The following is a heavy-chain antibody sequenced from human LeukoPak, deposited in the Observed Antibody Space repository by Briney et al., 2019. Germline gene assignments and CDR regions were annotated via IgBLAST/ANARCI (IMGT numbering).Heavy chain of an antibody. V-gene: IGHV3-15*01. D-gene: IGHD2-21*02. CDR1: GFTFSNAW. Sequence: GGSLRLSCAASGFTFSNAWMNWVRQAPGKGLEWVGRIQKKTEDETTEYAAPVKGRFIISRDDSKNMLYLQMNSLGTDDTAVYYCTSRVVTTNDYWGQGTLVTVSS. CDR2: IQKKTEDETT. J-gene: IGHJ4*02. CDR3: TSRVVTTNDY.